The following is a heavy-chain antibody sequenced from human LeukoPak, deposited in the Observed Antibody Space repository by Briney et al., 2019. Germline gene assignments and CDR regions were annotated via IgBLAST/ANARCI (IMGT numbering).Heavy chain of an antibody. CDR2: ISGSGDST. D-gene: IGHD3-10*01. V-gene: IGHV3-23*01. CDR3: AKNPGGLTILRGVPLEY. CDR1: GFTFSSNA. J-gene: IGHJ4*02. Sequence: PGGSLRLSCAASGFTFSSNAMSWVRQAPGKGLEWVSGISGSGDSTYYADSVKGRFTISRDNSKHTLYLQMNSLRAEDTAVYYCAKNPGGLTILRGVPLEYWGQGVLVTVSS.